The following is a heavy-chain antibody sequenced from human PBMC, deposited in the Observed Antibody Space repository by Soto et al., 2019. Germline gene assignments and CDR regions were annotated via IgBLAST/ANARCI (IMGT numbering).Heavy chain of an antibody. D-gene: IGHD3-3*01. CDR1: GYTFTSYG. CDR2: ISAYNGNT. J-gene: IGHJ6*02. CDR3: ARAYGGVSYYYGMDV. V-gene: IGHV1-18*01. Sequence: QVQLVQSGAEVKKPGASVKVSCKASGYTFTSYGISWVRQAPGQGREWMGWISAYNGNTNYAQKLQGRVSMTTDTTTSTAYREQRSLRSDDTAVYYCARAYGGVSYYYGMDVWGQGTTVTVSS.